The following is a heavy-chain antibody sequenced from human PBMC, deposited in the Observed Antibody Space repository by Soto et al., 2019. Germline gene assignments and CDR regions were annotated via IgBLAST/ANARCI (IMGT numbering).Heavy chain of an antibody. CDR1: GFTFSRYD. CDR3: AKDRFGEYFYYGMDV. V-gene: IGHV3-23*01. D-gene: IGHD3-10*01. J-gene: IGHJ6*02. Sequence: EVQLLESGGGLVQPGGSLRLSCAASGFTFSRYDMNWVRQAPGKGLEWVSGISGSGGSTYYADSVKGRFTISRDNSKNTLYLQMNSLRAEDTAVYYCAKDRFGEYFYYGMDVWGQGTTVTVSS. CDR2: ISGSGGST.